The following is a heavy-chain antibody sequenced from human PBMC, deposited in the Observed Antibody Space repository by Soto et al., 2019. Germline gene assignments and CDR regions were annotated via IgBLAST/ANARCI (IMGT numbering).Heavy chain of an antibody. Sequence: GGSLRLSCAASGFTFSSYGMHWVRQAPGKGLEWVAVISYDGSNKYYADSVKGRFTISRDNSKNTLYLQMNSLRAEDTAVYYCAKGSSGVVPAARKGGASYYYYGMDVWGQGTTVT. J-gene: IGHJ6*02. CDR2: ISYDGSNK. D-gene: IGHD2-2*01. CDR3: AKGSSGVVPAARKGGASYYYYGMDV. CDR1: GFTFSSYG. V-gene: IGHV3-30*18.